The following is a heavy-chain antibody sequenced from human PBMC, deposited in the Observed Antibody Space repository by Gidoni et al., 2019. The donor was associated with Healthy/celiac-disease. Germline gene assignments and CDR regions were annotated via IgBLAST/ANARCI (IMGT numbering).Heavy chain of an antibody. CDR1: GFTFSSYE. Sequence: EVQLVESGGGLVQPGGSLRLSCAASGFTFSSYEMNWVRQAPGKGLEWVSYISSSGSTIYYADSVKGRFTISRDNAKNTLYLQMNSLRAEDTAVYYCARSNDAFDIWGQGTMVTVSS. CDR3: ARSNDAFDI. CDR2: ISSSGSTI. V-gene: IGHV3-48*03. J-gene: IGHJ3*02.